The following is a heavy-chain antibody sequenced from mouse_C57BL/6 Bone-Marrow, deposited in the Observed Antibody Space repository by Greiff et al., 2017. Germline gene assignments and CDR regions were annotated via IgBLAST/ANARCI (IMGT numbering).Heavy chain of an antibody. V-gene: IGHV1-54*01. CDR1: GYAFTHYL. J-gene: IGHJ3*01. Sequence: QVQLQQSGAELVRPGTSVKVSCKASGYAFTHYLIAWVKQRPGQGLEWIGVINPGSGGTNYNEKFQGKATLTADKSSSTAYMQLSSLTSEDSAVYYCARSKNWDSWFAYWGQGTLVTVSA. CDR3: ARSKNWDSWFAY. CDR2: INPGSGGT. D-gene: IGHD4-1*01.